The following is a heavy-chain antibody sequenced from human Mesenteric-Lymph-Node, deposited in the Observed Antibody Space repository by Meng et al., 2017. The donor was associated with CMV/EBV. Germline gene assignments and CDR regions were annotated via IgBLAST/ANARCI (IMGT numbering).Heavy chain of an antibody. D-gene: IGHD3-22*01. Sequence: GGSLRLSCAASGFTFDDYAMHWVRQAPGKGLEWVSGISWNSGSIGYADSVKGRFTISRDNSKNSLSLQMNSLRSDDTAVYYCGKESSSGIDHWGQGTLVTVSS. V-gene: IGHV3-9*01. CDR3: GKESSSGIDH. CDR1: GFTFDDYA. J-gene: IGHJ4*02. CDR2: ISWNSGSI.